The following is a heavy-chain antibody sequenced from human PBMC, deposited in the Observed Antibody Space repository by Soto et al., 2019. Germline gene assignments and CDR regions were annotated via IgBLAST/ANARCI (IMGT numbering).Heavy chain of an antibody. Sequence: QVRLQESGPGLVKPSETLSLVCTVSGGTINTYYWSWIRQPPGKRLEWIGYVHYSGTTNYNPSLKSRVTMSVDTSKDQFSLKLTSVTAADTAVYYCARSLGGVDLWLFDYWGQGALVTVSS. CDR2: VHYSGTT. V-gene: IGHV4-59*01. CDR1: GGTINTYY. CDR3: ARSLGGVDLWLFDY. D-gene: IGHD5-18*01. J-gene: IGHJ4*02.